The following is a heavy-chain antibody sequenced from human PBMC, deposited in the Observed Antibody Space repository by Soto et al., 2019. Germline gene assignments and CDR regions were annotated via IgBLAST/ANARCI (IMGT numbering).Heavy chain of an antibody. CDR3: VCGGNFFVY. D-gene: IGHD3-16*01. CDR2: LDQDGSEG. V-gene: IGHV3-7*01. J-gene: IGHJ4*02. CDR1: GFTFSTYW. Sequence: EVQLVESGGGLVQPGGSLRLSCAASGFTFSTYWMTWVRRPPGEGLEWVANLDQDGSEGYYLDSVWGRFTISRDNAKNSLYLQMNSLRAEDTAVYYCVCGGNFFVYWGQGTLVTVSP.